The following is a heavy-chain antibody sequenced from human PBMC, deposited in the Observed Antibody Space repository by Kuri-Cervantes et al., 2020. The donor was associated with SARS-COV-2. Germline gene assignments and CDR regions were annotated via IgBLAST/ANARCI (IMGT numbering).Heavy chain of an antibody. V-gene: IGHV6-1*01. Sequence: SCAISGDSVSSNSAAWNWIRQSPSRGPEWLGRTYYRSRWYDDYAVSVKSRITINPDTSKNQFSLLLNSVTPEDTAVYYCARGDAFDIWGQGTMVTVSS. CDR2: TYYRSRWYD. CDR1: GDSVSSNSAA. CDR3: ARGDAFDI. J-gene: IGHJ3*02.